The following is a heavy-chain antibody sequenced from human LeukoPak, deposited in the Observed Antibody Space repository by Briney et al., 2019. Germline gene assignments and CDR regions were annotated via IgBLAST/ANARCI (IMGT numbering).Heavy chain of an antibody. V-gene: IGHV3-33*01. CDR2: ICYDGSNK. CDR1: GFTFSSYG. CDR3: ARVTPLVAVAGIDY. Sequence: PGGSLRLSCAASGFTFSSYGMHWVRQAPGKGLEWVAVICYDGSNKYYADSVKGRFTISRDNSKNTLYLQMNSLRAEDTAVYYCARVTPLVAVAGIDYWGQGTLVTVSS. J-gene: IGHJ4*02. D-gene: IGHD6-19*01.